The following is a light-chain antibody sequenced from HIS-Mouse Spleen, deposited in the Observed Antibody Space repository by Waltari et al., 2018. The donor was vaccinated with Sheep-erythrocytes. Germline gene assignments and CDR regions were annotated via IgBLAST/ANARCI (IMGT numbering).Light chain of an antibody. CDR3: QVWDSSSDHWV. J-gene: IGLJ3*02. CDR1: NIGSKS. V-gene: IGLV3-21*02. Sequence: SYVLTQPPSVSVAPGQTARITCGGNNIGSKSVHWYQQKPGQAPVLVVYDDSDRPSGIPGRFTGYNAGTTATLTISRVEAGDETDYYCQVWDSSSDHWVFGGGTKLTVL. CDR2: DDS.